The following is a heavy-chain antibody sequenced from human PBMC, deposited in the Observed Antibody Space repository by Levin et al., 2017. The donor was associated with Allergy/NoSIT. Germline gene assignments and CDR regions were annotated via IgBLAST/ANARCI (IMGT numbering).Heavy chain of an antibody. D-gene: IGHD7-27*01. CDR2: INWNRDKI. CDR1: GFPFGDYS. J-gene: IGHJ4*02. Sequence: LSLTCSASGFPFGDYSMHWVRQAPGKGLEWVSGINWNRDKIGYADSVRARFTISRDNAKNSLYLQMNSLGPEDTALYYCAKGLNWGSPNTFDYWGQGTLVTVSS. V-gene: IGHV3-9*01. CDR3: AKGLNWGSPNTFDY.